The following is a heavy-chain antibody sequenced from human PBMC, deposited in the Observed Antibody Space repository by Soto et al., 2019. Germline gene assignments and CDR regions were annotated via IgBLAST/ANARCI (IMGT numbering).Heavy chain of an antibody. D-gene: IGHD1-26*01. Sequence: SETLSLTCTVSGGSISSYYWSWIRQPPGKGLEWIGYIYYSGSTNYTPSLKSRVTISVDTYKNQFSLKLSSVTAADTAVYYCARVTDSGSYYYYYGMDVWGQGTTVTVSS. CDR3: ARVTDSGSYYYYYGMDV. CDR2: IYYSGST. CDR1: GGSISSYY. V-gene: IGHV4-59*01. J-gene: IGHJ6*02.